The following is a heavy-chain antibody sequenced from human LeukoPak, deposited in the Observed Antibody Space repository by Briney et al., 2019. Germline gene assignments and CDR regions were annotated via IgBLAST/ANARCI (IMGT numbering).Heavy chain of an antibody. CDR1: GFTFSIYA. CDR2: IWYDGSNK. CDR3: VRVGYTNYGIDY. D-gene: IGHD4-11*01. Sequence: PGGSLRLPCAASGFTFSIYAMSWVRQAPGKGLEWVAVIWYDGSNKYYADSVKGRFTISRDSSKNTLDLQMNSLRAEDTAVYYCVRVGYTNYGIDYWGQGTLVTVSS. V-gene: IGHV3-33*08. J-gene: IGHJ4*02.